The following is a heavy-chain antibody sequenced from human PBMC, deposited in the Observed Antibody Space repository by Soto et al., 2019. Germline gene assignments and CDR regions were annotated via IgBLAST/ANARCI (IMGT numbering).Heavy chain of an antibody. CDR1: GFTFSSYW. V-gene: IGHV3-74*01. CDR3: ANTEGSSEQNDY. Sequence: GGSLRLSCAASGFTFSSYWMHWVRQAPGKGLVWVSGINSNGGSTCYADSVKGRFTISRDNAKNTLYLQMNSLRAEDTAVYYCANTEGSSEQNDYWGQGTLVTVSS. J-gene: IGHJ4*02. CDR2: INSNGGST. D-gene: IGHD6-19*01.